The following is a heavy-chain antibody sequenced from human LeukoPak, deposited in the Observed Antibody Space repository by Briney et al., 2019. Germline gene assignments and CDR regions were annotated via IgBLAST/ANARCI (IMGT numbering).Heavy chain of an antibody. V-gene: IGHV3-23*01. CDR3: GKERYGSSSVVDY. CDR2: ITGSGDST. J-gene: IGHJ4*01. D-gene: IGHD6-6*01. CDR1: GFTFSSNA. Sequence: PGGSLRLSCAASGFTFSSNAMNWVRQAPGKGLEWVSGITGSGDSTYYADSVKGRFTISRDNSKNTVYLQTNSLRVEDTAVYHCGKERYGSSSVVDYWGHGTLVTVSS.